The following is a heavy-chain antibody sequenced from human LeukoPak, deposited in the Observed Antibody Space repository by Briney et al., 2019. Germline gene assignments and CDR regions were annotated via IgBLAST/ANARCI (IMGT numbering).Heavy chain of an antibody. J-gene: IGHJ4*02. CDR3: ARDDYGGYYFDY. V-gene: IGHV1-46*01. D-gene: IGHD4-23*01. CDR2: INPSGGST. CDR1: GYTFTSYY. Sequence: ASVKVSCKASGYTFTSYYMHWVRQAPGQGLEWVGIINPSGGSTSYAQKFQGRVTMTRDTSTSTVYMELSSLRSEDTAVYYCARDDYGGYYFDYWGQGTLVTVSS.